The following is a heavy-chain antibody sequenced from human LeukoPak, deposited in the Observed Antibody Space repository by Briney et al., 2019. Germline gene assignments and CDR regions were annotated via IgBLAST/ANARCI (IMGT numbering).Heavy chain of an antibody. CDR3: ARGDDFSGDH. Sequence: GGSLGLSCAVPGFTFSNFWMSWVHQAPGRGLEWVANIHPEGNEKYHVESVKGRFTISRDNTKDLLFLQMNGLRVEDTAVYYCARGDDFSGDHWGQGTLVTVSS. CDR2: IHPEGNEK. J-gene: IGHJ4*02. CDR1: GFTFSNFW. V-gene: IGHV3-7*04. D-gene: IGHD1-1*01.